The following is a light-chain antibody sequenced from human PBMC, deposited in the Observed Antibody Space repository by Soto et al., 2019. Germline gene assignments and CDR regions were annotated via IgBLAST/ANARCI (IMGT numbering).Light chain of an antibody. V-gene: IGKV3-15*01. CDR1: QSVNNN. CDR3: QHYKTWPLA. Sequence: EIILTQSPASLSVSPGERATLSCRASQSVNNNLAWYQQKPGQAPRLLIYGASTRATGIPGRFRGSGSGTEFTLTITSLQSEDFAVYFCQHYKTWPLAFGGGTKVEIK. J-gene: IGKJ4*01. CDR2: GAS.